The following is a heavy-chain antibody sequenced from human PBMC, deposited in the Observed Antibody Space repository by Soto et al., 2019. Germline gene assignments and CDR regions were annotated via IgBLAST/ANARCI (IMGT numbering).Heavy chain of an antibody. J-gene: IGHJ4*02. V-gene: IGHV1-46*01. CDR3: ASAGGRIAALDY. Sequence: ASVKVSCKASGYTFTSYYMHWVRQAPGQGLEWMGIINPSGGSTSYAQKFQGRVTMTRDTSTSTVYMEPSSLRSEDTAVYYCASAGGRIAALDYWGQGTLVTVSS. CDR1: GYTFTSYY. D-gene: IGHD6-13*01. CDR2: INPSGGST.